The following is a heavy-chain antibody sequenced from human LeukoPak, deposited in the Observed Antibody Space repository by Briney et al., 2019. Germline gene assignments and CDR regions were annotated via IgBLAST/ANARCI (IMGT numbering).Heavy chain of an antibody. CDR3: ARDLVTEYYDGSGYYGELTFDY. V-gene: IGHV1-46*01. CDR2: INPSGGGT. CDR1: GYTFTSYY. J-gene: IGHJ4*02. Sequence: ASVKVSCKASGYTFTSYYMHWVRQAPGQGLEWMGMINPSGGGTSYAQKFQGRVTMTSDTSTSTVYMELNSLRSDDTAVYYCARDLVTEYYDGSGYYGELTFDYWGQGSLLTVSS. D-gene: IGHD3-22*01.